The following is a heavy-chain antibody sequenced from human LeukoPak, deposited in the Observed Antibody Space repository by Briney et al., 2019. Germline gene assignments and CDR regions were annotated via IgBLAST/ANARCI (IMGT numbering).Heavy chain of an antibody. CDR1: GFTFSNFA. D-gene: IGHD3-10*01. CDR3: VRDRAPWGGALGGAKGMDV. CDR2: ISYEGSVT. Sequence: GGSLRLSCAASGFTFSNFAFHWVRQPPGKGLEWAAVISYEGSVTYYAESVKGRFTISRDNFKNTLNLQMNSLRVEDAAVYYCVRDRAPWGGALGGAKGMDVWGEGTTVTVSS. V-gene: IGHV3-30*04. J-gene: IGHJ6*04.